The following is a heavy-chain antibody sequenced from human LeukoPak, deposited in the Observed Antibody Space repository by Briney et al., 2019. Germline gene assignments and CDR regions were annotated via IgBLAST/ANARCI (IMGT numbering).Heavy chain of an antibody. D-gene: IGHD3-22*01. V-gene: IGHV4-59*01. J-gene: IGHJ6*03. CDR3: ARVHYFDSSGYYSSTHYYYMDV. Sequence: PSETLSLTCTVSGGSISNYYWTWIRQPPGKGLEWIGYISCSGSTKDNPSLKSRVTISIDTSKNQFSLKLSSVTAADTAVYYCARVHYFDSSGYYSSTHYYYMDVWGKGTTVTVSS. CDR2: ISCSGST. CDR1: GGSISNYY.